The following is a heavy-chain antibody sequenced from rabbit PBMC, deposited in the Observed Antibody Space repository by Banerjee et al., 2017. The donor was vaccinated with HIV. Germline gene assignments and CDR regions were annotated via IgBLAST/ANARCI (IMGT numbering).Heavy chain of an antibody. CDR1: GFSFSNSDY. J-gene: IGHJ4*01. D-gene: IGHD7-1*01. CDR3: AREGANSAGFYL. Sequence: EESGGDLVKPGASLTLTCTASGFSFSNSDYMCWVRQAPGKGLEWIAYTYPEYGTTDYASWVNGRFTISKTSSTTVTLQMTSLTAADTATYFCAREGANSAGFYLWGPGTLVTVS. CDR2: TYPEYGTT. V-gene: IGHV1S40*01.